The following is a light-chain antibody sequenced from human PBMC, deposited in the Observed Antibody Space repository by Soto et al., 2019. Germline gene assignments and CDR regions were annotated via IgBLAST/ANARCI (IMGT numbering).Light chain of an antibody. J-gene: IGKJ2*01. Sequence: AIRMTQSPSSFSASTGDRVTITCRASQGISSYLSWYQQKPGKAPKLLIYATSTFQSWVPSRFSGSGSGTDFTLTISCPQSEDFATYYCQQYYSYPRTFGQGTKLEIK. CDR3: QQYYSYPRT. CDR2: ATS. CDR1: QGISSY. V-gene: IGKV1-8*01.